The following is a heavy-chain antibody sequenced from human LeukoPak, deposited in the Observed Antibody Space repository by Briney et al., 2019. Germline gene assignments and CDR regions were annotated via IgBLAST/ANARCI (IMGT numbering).Heavy chain of an antibody. J-gene: IGHJ6*02. CDR2: IKQDGSEK. CDR1: GFTFSSYW. CDR3: ARRWVVPAAIHGVYYYYGMDV. V-gene: IGHV3-7*01. Sequence: PGGSLRLSCAASGFTFSSYWMSWVRQAPGKGLEWVANIKQDGSEKYYVDSVKGRFTISRDNAKNSLYLQMNSLRAEDTAVYYCARRWVVPAAIHGVYYYYGMDVWGQGTTVTVSS. D-gene: IGHD2-2*02.